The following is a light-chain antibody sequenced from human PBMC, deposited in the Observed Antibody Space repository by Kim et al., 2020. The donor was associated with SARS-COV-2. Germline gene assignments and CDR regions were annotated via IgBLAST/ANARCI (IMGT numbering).Light chain of an antibody. V-gene: IGKV3-20*01. Sequence: EIVLTQSPGSLSLSPGDKATLSCRASQSISSTYLAWYQQKPGQAPRLLIYGAFRRAAGIPDRFSGSGSGTDFTLSISRLEPEDFAVYFCQQYDTAPWTFGQVTKVDIK. J-gene: IGKJ1*01. CDR3: QQYDTAPWT. CDR1: QSISSTY. CDR2: GAF.